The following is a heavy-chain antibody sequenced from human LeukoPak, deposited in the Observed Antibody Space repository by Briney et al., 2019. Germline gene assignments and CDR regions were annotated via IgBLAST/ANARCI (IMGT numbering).Heavy chain of an antibody. Sequence: GGSLRLSCEVSGFTFSSYWMNWVRQAPGKGLEWVANIKQDGSDKYYVDSVKGRFTISRDNAKNSLYLQMNSLRAEDTAVYFCVRDYCSGGSCYESKWFDPWGQGTLVTVSS. CDR1: GFTFSSYW. J-gene: IGHJ5*02. CDR3: VRDYCSGGSCYESKWFDP. V-gene: IGHV3-7*01. CDR2: IKQDGSDK. D-gene: IGHD2-15*01.